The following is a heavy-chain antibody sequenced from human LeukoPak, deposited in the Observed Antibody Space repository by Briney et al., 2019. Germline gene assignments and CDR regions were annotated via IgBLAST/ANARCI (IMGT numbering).Heavy chain of an antibody. CDR1: GFTFSSYW. Sequence: GGSLRLSCAASGFTFSSYWMSWVRQAPGKGLEGVANIKKDGSEKYYVDSMKGRFTISRDNSNNTLSLQMNSLISEDTGIYYCAREMKPRPGISAPGTVWGQGARVVVSS. CDR3: AREMKPRPGISAPGTV. J-gene: IGHJ4*02. V-gene: IGHV3-7*03. D-gene: IGHD6-13*01. CDR2: IKKDGSEK.